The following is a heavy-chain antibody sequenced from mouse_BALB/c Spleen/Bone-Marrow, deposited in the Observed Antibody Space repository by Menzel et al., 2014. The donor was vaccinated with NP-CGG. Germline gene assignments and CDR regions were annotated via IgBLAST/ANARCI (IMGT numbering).Heavy chain of an antibody. Sequence: QVQLQQSGPELVRPGVSVKLSCKGSGYTFTDYAMHWVKQSHAKSLEWIGVISTYSGNTNYNQKFKGKATMTVDKSSSTAYMELARLTSKDSAIYYCARSYYGNYYAMDYWGQGTSVTVSS. V-gene: IGHV1-67*01. CDR2: ISTYSGNT. CDR1: GYTFTDYA. D-gene: IGHD1-1*01. CDR3: ARSYYGNYYAMDY. J-gene: IGHJ4*01.